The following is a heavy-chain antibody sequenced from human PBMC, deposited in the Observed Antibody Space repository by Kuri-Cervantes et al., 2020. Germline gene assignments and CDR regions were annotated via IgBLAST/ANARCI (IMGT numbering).Heavy chain of an antibody. Sequence: KVSCKGSGYSFTSYWMGWVRQMPGKGLEWMGIIYPGDSDTRYSPSFQGQVTISADKSISTAYLQWSSLKASDTAMYYCARHVFLSSSAFDYWGQGTLVTVSS. CDR3: ARHVFLSSSAFDY. D-gene: IGHD6-13*01. CDR1: GYSFTSYW. J-gene: IGHJ4*02. V-gene: IGHV5-51*01. CDR2: IYPGDSDT.